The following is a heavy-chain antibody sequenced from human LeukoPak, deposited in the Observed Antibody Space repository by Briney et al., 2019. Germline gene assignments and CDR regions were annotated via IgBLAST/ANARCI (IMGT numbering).Heavy chain of an antibody. CDR1: GFTFSNYA. CDR2: ITDDGGST. V-gene: IGHV3-23*01. D-gene: IGHD3-16*01. J-gene: IGHJ4*01. Sequence: PGGSLRLSCAASGFTFSNYAMGWVRQAPGEGLEWVSAITDDGGSTYYADSVKGRFTISRDNSMNTLFLQMTSLRGDDTAVYYCAKGSGGGRPYYFDFWGQGTLVTVSS. CDR3: AKGSGGGRPYYFDF.